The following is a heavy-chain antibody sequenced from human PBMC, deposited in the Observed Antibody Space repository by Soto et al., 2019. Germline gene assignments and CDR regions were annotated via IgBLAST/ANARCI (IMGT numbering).Heavy chain of an antibody. CDR2: IYYSGST. D-gene: IGHD6-6*01. V-gene: IGHV4-31*03. CDR3: ARDRIAARPGWYGMDV. J-gene: IGHJ6*02. CDR1: GGSISSGGYY. Sequence: SETLSLTCTVSGGSISSGGYYWSWIRQHPGKGLEWIGYIYYSGSTYYNPSLKSRVTISVDTSKNQFSLKLSSVTAADTAVYYCARDRIAARPGWYGMDVWGQGTTVTVSS.